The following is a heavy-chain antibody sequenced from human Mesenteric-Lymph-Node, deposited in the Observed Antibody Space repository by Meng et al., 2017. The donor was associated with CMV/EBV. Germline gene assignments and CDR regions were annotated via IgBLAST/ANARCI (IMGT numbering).Heavy chain of an antibody. CDR2: INPKTGGT. V-gene: IGHV1-2*02. D-gene: IGHD3-3*01. J-gene: IGHJ5*02. CDR1: KYTFIGYY. CDR3: ARLREDTLFWSGHYVSWFDP. Sequence: ASVKVSCKPSKYTFIGYYIHWVRQAPGQGLEWMGWINPKTGGTNYAQIFQGRVTLTRDTSISTAYMELSRLRSDDTAVYYCARLREDTLFWSGHYVSWFDPWGQGTLVTVSS.